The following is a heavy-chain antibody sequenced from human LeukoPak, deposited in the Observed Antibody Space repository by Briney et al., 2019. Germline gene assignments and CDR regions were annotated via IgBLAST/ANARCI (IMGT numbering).Heavy chain of an antibody. CDR2: INHNGNVN. D-gene: IGHD3-16*01. CDR1: GLTFSSYS. V-gene: IGHV3-7*03. Sequence: GGSLRLSCEASGLTFSSYSINWVRQAPGMGLEWVASINHNGNVNYYVDSVKGRFTISRDNAKNSLYLQMSNLRAEDTAVYFCARGGGLDVWGQGATVTVSS. J-gene: IGHJ6*02. CDR3: ARGGGLDV.